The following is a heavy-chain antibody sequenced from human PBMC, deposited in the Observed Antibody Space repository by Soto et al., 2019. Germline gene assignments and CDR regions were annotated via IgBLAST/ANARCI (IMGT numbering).Heavy chain of an antibody. D-gene: IGHD1-26*01. CDR2: IRFDGSNI. CDR3: ARGGVGDTVFYCYLDY. Sequence: QVQLVESGGGVVQPGRSLRLSCAVSEIIFSGYGMHWVRQDPGKGLEWVAVIRFDGSNIHYADSVKGRFTISRDNSKHTLDLEMDSVRAEDTAVYYCARGGVGDTVFYCYLDYCAQGALVTVSS. J-gene: IGHJ4*02. CDR1: EIIFSGYG. V-gene: IGHV3-33*01.